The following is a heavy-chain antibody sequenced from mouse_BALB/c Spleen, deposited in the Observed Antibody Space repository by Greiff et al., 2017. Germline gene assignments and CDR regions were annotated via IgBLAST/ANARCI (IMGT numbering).Heavy chain of an antibody. CDR2: INPSNGRT. V-gene: IGHV1S81*02. J-gene: IGHJ4*01. CDR3: ARWYYGSSYAMDY. CDR1: GYTFTSYW. D-gene: IGHD1-1*01. Sequence: QVRLQQPGAELVKPGASVKLSCKASGYTFTSYWMHWVKQRPGQGLEWIGEINPSNGRTNYNEKFKSKATLTVDKSSSTAYMQLSSLTSEDSAVYYCARWYYGSSYAMDYWGQGTSVTVSS.